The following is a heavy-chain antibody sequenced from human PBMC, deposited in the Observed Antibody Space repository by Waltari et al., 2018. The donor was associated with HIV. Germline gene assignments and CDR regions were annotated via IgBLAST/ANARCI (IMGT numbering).Heavy chain of an antibody. Sequence: EVQLVQSGAEVKKPGESLKISCKGFGYDFPRYWIGWVRQMPGKGLEWMGIVFPGDAETKDSPSSEGRVTISADNSITTAYLQWRSLKASDTAVYYCAKLHEAEWELRADYWGQGTLVTVSS. J-gene: IGHJ4*02. V-gene: IGHV5-51*01. CDR3: AKLHEAEWELRADY. CDR1: GYDFPRYW. CDR2: VFPGDAET. D-gene: IGHD1-26*01.